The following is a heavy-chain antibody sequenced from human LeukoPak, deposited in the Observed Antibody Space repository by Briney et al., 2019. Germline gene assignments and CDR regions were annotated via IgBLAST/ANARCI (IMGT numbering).Heavy chain of an antibody. J-gene: IGHJ4*02. CDR1: GFTFSSYA. CDR3: AKDGTGGYYYLDY. Sequence: GGSLRLSCAASGFTFSSYAMSWVRQAPGKGLEWVSAISGSGGSTYYADSVQGRFTISRDSSRNTLYLQMNSLRAEDTAVYYCAKDGTGGYYYLDYWGQGTLVTVSS. V-gene: IGHV3-23*01. D-gene: IGHD3-22*01. CDR2: ISGSGGST.